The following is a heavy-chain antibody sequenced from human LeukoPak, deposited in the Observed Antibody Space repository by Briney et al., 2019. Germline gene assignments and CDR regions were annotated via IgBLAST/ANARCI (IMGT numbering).Heavy chain of an antibody. CDR2: ISGSGGST. D-gene: IGHD5-24*01. Sequence: PGGSLRLSCAASEFTFSSCAMSWVRRAPGEGLEWVSVISGSGGSTYYADSVKGRFTISRDNSKNTLYLQMNSLRAEDTAVYYCAKARGRDGYKDELDYWGQGTLVTVSS. J-gene: IGHJ4*02. CDR3: AKARGRDGYKDELDY. CDR1: EFTFSSCA. V-gene: IGHV3-23*01.